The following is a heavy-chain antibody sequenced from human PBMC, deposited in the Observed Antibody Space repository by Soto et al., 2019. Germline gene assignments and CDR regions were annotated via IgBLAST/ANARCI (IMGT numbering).Heavy chain of an antibody. CDR1: GGTFSSYA. CDR2: IIPNSGTA. D-gene: IGHD4-4*01. V-gene: IGHV1-69*06. J-gene: IGHJ4*02. Sequence: GASVKVSCKASGGTFSSYAISWVRQATGQGLEWMGGIIPNSGTASYAQKFQGRVTMTGNTSISTAYMELSSLRSEDTAVYYCARFGWLAVTEFEYWSQGTLVTSPQ. CDR3: ARFGWLAVTEFEY.